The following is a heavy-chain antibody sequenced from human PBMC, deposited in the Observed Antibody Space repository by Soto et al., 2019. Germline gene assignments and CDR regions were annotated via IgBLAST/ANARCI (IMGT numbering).Heavy chain of an antibody. CDR3: ARVNLDYVTGMYV. Sequence: PSETLSLTCTVSGGSISSGGYYWSWIRQHPGKGLEWIGYIYYSGSTYYNPSLKSRVTISADTSKIQFSLKLSSVTAADTAVYYCARVNLDYVTGMYVWSPGTTVTVSS. CDR1: GGSISSGGYY. D-gene: IGHD4-17*01. CDR2: IYYSGST. V-gene: IGHV4-31*03. J-gene: IGHJ6*02.